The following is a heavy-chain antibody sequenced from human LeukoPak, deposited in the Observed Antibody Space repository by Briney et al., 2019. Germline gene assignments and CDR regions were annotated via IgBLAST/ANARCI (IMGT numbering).Heavy chain of an antibody. D-gene: IGHD1-26*01. J-gene: IGHJ4*02. Sequence: GGSLRLSCTASGFPFSSYAICWVRQAPGKGLVWVARVHGDGYSISYADSVRGRFTISRDNAKDTLYLHMNSLRPEDTAVYYCATAQVGAPTDFWGQGTRVTVSS. CDR3: ATAQVGAPTDF. CDR2: VHGDGYSI. CDR1: GFPFSSYA. V-gene: IGHV3-74*01.